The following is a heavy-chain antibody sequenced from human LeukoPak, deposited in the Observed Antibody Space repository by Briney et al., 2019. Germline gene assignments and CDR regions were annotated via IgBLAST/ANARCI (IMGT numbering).Heavy chain of an antibody. CDR3: ARLIGLSGYLGDAFDI. V-gene: IGHV4-34*01. D-gene: IGHD3-22*01. CDR1: IDSFSNYY. Sequence: SETLSLTCAVYIDSFSNYYWNWIRQTPGKVLEWIGEVNDSGGTNINPSLRSRVILSVDTSKNQFSLKLISVTAADTAVYYCARLIGLSGYLGDAFDIWGQGTMVTVSS. J-gene: IGHJ3*02. CDR2: VNDSGGT.